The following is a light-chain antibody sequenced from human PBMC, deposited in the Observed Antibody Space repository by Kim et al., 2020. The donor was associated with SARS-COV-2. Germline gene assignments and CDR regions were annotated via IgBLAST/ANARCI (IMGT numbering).Light chain of an antibody. V-gene: IGKV3-15*01. CDR1: HTANSN. Sequence: VSPGERATPCCRASHTANSNLAWYQQKPGQAPRLLIYGASTRATDIPARFSGSGSGTDFTLTISCLQSEDFAVYYCQQYDKWPLTFGGGTKVDIK. J-gene: IGKJ4*01. CDR3: QQYDKWPLT. CDR2: GAS.